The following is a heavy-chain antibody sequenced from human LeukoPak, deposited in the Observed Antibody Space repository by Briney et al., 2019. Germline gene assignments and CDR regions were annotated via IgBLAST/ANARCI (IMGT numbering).Heavy chain of an antibody. V-gene: IGHV3-21*01. CDR3: AREVAVADYTFDP. CDR2: ISSSSSYI. D-gene: IGHD6-19*01. Sequence: GGSLRLSCAASGFTFSSYSMNWVRQAPGKGLEWVSSISSSSSYIYYADSVKGRFTISRDNAKNSLYLQMNSLRAEDTAVYYCAREVAVADYTFDPWGQGTLVTVSS. J-gene: IGHJ5*02. CDR1: GFTFSSYS.